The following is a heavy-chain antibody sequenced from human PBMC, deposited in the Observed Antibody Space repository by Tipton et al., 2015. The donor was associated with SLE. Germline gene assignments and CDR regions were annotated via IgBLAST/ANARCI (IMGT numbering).Heavy chain of an antibody. J-gene: IGHJ4*02. CDR3: ARDRVAVVVTAILPY. D-gene: IGHD2-21*02. Sequence: SLRLSCAASGFTFSSYGMHWVRQAPGKWLEWVAVIWYDGSNKYYADSVKGRFTISRDNSKNTLYLQMNSLRAEDTAVYYCARDRVAVVVTAILPYWGQGNLLTASS. CDR2: IWYDGSNK. V-gene: IGHV3-33*08. CDR1: GFTFSSYG.